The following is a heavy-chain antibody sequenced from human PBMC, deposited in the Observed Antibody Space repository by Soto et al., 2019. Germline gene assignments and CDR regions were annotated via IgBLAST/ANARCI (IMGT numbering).Heavy chain of an antibody. D-gene: IGHD3-22*01. CDR3: AQDRPYYDSSAYYYRVFDY. V-gene: IGHV3-30*18. Sequence: QPGGSLRLSCAASGFTFSSYCMHWVRQAPGKGLEWVAVISYDGSNKYYADSVKGRVTISRDNAKNTLYLQMNSMRAEDTAVYYFAQDRPYYDSSAYYYRVFDYWGPGTLVTVSS. J-gene: IGHJ4*02. CDR2: ISYDGSNK. CDR1: GFTFSSYC.